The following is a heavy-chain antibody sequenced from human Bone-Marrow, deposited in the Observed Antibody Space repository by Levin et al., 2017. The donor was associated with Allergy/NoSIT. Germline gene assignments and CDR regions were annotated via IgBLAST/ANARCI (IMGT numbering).Heavy chain of an antibody. CDR2: ISNTATYI. D-gene: IGHD1-14*01. Sequence: GESLKISCGASGFSINSYSMSWVRQAPGMGLEWVSSISNTATYIYYADSVEGRFTISRDNTENSLYLQMNSLRAEDTAVYYCVRGPTWDPGNAFDIWGQGTMVTVSS. CDR1: GFSINSYS. J-gene: IGHJ3*02. CDR3: VRGPTWDPGNAFDI. V-gene: IGHV3-21*01.